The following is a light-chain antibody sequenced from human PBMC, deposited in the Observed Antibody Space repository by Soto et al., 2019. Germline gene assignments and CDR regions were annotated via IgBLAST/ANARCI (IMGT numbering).Light chain of an antibody. CDR3: QQYKNSPRT. Sequence: EIVLTQSPGTLSLSPGERATFSCRASQSVSSNYLAWYQQKPGQAPRLLIYGAFKRATAIPDRFSGSGSGTDFTLTISRMESEDFAVYCCQQYKNSPRTFGQGTKVDIK. CDR2: GAF. CDR1: QSVSSNY. V-gene: IGKV3-20*01. J-gene: IGKJ1*01.